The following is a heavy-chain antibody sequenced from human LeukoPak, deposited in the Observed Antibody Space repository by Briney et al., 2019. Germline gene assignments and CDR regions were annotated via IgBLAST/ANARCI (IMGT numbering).Heavy chain of an antibody. Sequence: SETLSLTCSVPGGSISSRSYYRGWIRQPPGKGLEWIGSINYSGTTYYNPSLKSRVTISIGMSKNQFSLKVSSVTAADTAVYYCGRDVPTGRYDYWGQGMLVTVSS. CDR3: GRDVPTGRYDY. V-gene: IGHV4-39*07. J-gene: IGHJ4*02. D-gene: IGHD3-16*02. CDR2: INYSGTT. CDR1: GGSISSRSYY.